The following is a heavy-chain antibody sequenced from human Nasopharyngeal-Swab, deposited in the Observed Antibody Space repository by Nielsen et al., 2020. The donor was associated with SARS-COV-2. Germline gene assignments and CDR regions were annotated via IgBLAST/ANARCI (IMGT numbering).Heavy chain of an antibody. D-gene: IGHD2-15*01. J-gene: IGHJ5*02. CDR3: ATAPVVAATWGWFDP. V-gene: IGHV1-24*01. Sequence: ASVKVSCKVSGYTLTELSMHWVRQAPGKGLEWMGGFDPEDGETIYAQKFQGRVTMTEDTSTDTAYMELSSLRSEDTAVYHCATAPVVAATWGWFDPWGQGTLVTVSS. CDR1: GYTLTELS. CDR2: FDPEDGET.